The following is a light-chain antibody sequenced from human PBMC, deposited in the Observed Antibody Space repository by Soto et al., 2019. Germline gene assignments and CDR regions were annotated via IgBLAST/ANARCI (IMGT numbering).Light chain of an antibody. J-gene: IGKJ1*01. CDR1: QSVSSY. CDR2: DAS. CDR3: QQRSNWPPWT. Sequence: ESVLIQSRSTRTLSKGERATLSCRASQSVSSYLAWYQQKPGQAPRLLIYDASNRATGIPARFSGSGSGTDFTLTISSLEPEDFAVYYCQQRSNWPPWTFGQGTKV. V-gene: IGKV3-11*01.